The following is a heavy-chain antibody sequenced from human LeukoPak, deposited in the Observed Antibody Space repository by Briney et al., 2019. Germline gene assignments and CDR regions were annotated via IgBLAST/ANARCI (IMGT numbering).Heavy chain of an antibody. CDR3: ARDLTTIVGAST. CDR2: IYYSGST. Sequence: PSETLSLTCTVSGGSISSYYWSWIRQPPGKGLEWIGYIYYSGSTYYNPSLKSRVTISVDTSKNQFSLKLSSVTAADTAVYYCARDLTTIVGASTWGQGTLVTVSS. V-gene: IGHV4-30-4*08. D-gene: IGHD1-26*01. J-gene: IGHJ5*02. CDR1: GGSISSYY.